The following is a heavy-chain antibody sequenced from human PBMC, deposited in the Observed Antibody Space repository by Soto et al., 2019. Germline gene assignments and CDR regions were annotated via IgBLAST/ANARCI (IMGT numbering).Heavy chain of an antibody. V-gene: IGHV4-30-4*01. CDR1: GGSISSGDYY. CDR3: ARDWWGTAAGKGIYNWFDP. J-gene: IGHJ5*02. CDR2: IYYSGST. Sequence: PSETLSLTCTVSGGSISSGDYYWSWIRQPPGKGLEWIGYIYYSGSTYYNPSLKSRVTISVDTSKNQFSLKLSSVTAADTAVYYCARDWWGTAAGKGIYNWFDPWGQGTLVTVSS. D-gene: IGHD6-13*01.